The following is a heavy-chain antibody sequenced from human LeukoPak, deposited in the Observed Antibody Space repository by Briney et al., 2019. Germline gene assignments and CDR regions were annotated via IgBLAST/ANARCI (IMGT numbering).Heavy chain of an antibody. Sequence: SVKVSCKAPGGTFSSYAISWVRQAPGQGLEWMGGIIPIFGTANYAQKFQGRVTITADESTSTAYMELSSLRSEDTAVYYCASQPGYYDSSGLGWGQGTLVTVSS. CDR3: ASQPGYYDSSGLG. V-gene: IGHV1-69*13. CDR2: IIPIFGTA. J-gene: IGHJ4*02. CDR1: GGTFSSYA. D-gene: IGHD3-22*01.